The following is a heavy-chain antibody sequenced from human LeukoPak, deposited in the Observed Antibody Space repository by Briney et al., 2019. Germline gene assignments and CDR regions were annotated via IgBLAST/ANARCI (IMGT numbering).Heavy chain of an antibody. CDR2: IYYSGST. V-gene: IGHV4-39*01. J-gene: IGHJ4*02. CDR1: GGSISSSSYY. CDR3: ATYGHDFWSGYLVY. D-gene: IGHD3-3*01. Sequence: SETLSLTCTVSGGSISSSSYYWGWIRQPPGKGLEWIVSIYYSGSTYYNPSLKSRVTISVDTSKNQFSLKLSSVTAADTAVYYCATYGHDFWSGYLVYWGQGTLVTVSS.